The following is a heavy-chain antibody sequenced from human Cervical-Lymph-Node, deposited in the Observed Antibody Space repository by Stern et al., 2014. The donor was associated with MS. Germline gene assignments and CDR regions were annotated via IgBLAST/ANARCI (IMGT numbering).Heavy chain of an antibody. CDR2: ISYDGSNK. CDR1: GFTFSSYA. V-gene: IGHV3-30-3*01. Sequence: VQLVESGGGVVQPGRSLRLSCAASGFTFSSYAMHWVRQAPGKGLEWVAVISYDGSNKYYADSVKGRFPISRDNSKNTLYLQMNSLRAEDTAVYYCARDRGVDDAFDIWGQGTMVTVSS. CDR3: ARDRGVDDAFDI. J-gene: IGHJ3*02. D-gene: IGHD3-10*01.